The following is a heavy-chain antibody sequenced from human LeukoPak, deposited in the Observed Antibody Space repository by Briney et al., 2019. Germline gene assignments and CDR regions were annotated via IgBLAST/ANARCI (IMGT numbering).Heavy chain of an antibody. CDR1: GFTFNSYS. J-gene: IGHJ3*02. CDR2: ISSSSSTI. CDR3: ARDSCSSTSCASHAFDI. Sequence: GGSLRLSCAASGFTFNSYSMNWVRQAPGKGLEWVSYISSSSSTIYYADSVKGRFTISRDNAKNSLYLQMNSLRDEDTAVYYCARDSCSSTSCASHAFDIWGQGTMVTVPS. D-gene: IGHD2-2*01. V-gene: IGHV3-48*02.